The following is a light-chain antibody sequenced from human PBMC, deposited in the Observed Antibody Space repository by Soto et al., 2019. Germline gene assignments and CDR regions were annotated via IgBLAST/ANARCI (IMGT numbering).Light chain of an antibody. V-gene: IGLV2-23*02. Sequence: QSVLTQPASVSGSPGQSITISCTGTSSDVGSYNLVSWYQQHPGKAPKLMIYEVSKRPSGVSNRFSGSKSGNTASLTISGLQAEDEADYYCCSYAGSSTLYVFGPGTKVTVL. CDR2: EVS. CDR1: SSDVGSYNL. CDR3: CSYAGSSTLYV. J-gene: IGLJ1*01.